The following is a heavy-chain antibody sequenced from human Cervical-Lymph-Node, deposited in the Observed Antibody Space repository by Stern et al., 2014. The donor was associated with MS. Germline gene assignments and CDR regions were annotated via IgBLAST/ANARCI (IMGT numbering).Heavy chain of an antibody. D-gene: IGHD6-13*01. Sequence: VQLVQSGAEVKKPGASVKVSCKASGYTFTGHYLHWVRQAPGQGLEWVARINPNSGGTSYAQTFQGRVTMTRETSVRTAYLELSRLRSDDTAVYYCASWQHPVFAAYYYYGLDVWGQGTTVTVSS. V-gene: IGHV1-2*06. J-gene: IGHJ6*02. CDR2: INPNSGGT. CDR1: GYTFTGHY. CDR3: ASWQHPVFAAYYYYGLDV.